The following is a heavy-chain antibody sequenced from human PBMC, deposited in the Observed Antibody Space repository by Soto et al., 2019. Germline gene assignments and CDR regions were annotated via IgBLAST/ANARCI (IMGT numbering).Heavy chain of an antibody. CDR3: AKIRYVAVWFGELVN. V-gene: IGHV3-23*01. J-gene: IGHJ4*02. CDR2: ISGSGSTT. D-gene: IGHD3-10*01. Sequence: EAQLLESGGGLIQPGWSLRLSCAASGFTFSNYAMNWVRQAPGKGLEWVSAISGSGSTTYYADSVKGRFTISSDNSKNTLYLQMYSLRAEDTATYYCAKIRYVAVWFGELVNWGQGTLVTVSS. CDR1: GFTFSNYA.